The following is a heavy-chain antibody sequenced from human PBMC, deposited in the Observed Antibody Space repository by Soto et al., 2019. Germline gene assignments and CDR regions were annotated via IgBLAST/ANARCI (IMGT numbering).Heavy chain of an antibody. V-gene: IGHV1-3*01. CDR3: AREHDFWIGYSLYY. D-gene: IGHD3-3*01. CDR2: INAGNGNT. J-gene: IGHJ4*02. Sequence: ASVKVSCKASGYTFTDYAIQWVRQAPGQRLEWMGWINAGNGNTKYSQKFQGRVTITRDTSASTAYIELSSLRSEDTAVYYCAREHDFWIGYSLYYLGKGTPVTVSS. CDR1: GYTFTDYA.